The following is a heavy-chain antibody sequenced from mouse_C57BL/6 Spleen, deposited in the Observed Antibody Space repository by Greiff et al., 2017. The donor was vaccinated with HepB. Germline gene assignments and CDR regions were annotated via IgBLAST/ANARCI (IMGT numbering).Heavy chain of an antibody. CDR2: ISSGGDYI. CDR3: TREGDYLYFDY. CDR1: GFTFSSYA. J-gene: IGHJ2*01. Sequence: EVHLVESGEGLVKPGGSLKLSCAASGFTFSSYAMSWVRQTPEKRLEWVAYISSGGDYIYYADTVKGRFTISRDNARTTLYLQMSSLKSEDTAMYYCTREGDYLYFDYWGQGTTLTVSS. V-gene: IGHV5-9-1*02. D-gene: IGHD2-4*01.